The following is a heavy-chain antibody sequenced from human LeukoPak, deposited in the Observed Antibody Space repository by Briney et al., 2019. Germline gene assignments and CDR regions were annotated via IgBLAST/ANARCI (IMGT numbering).Heavy chain of an antibody. D-gene: IGHD3-22*01. Sequence: GGSLRLSCAASGFTFSSYGMHWVRQAPGKGLEWVAVISYDGSNKYYADSVKGRFTISRDNSKNTLYLQMNSLRAEDTAVYYCAKPHYDSSGYHYFDYWGQGTLVTVSS. V-gene: IGHV3-30*18. CDR2: ISYDGSNK. CDR1: GFTFSSYG. J-gene: IGHJ4*02. CDR3: AKPHYDSSGYHYFDY.